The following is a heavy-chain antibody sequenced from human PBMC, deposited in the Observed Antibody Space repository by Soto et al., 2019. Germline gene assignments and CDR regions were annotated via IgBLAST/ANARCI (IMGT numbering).Heavy chain of an antibody. CDR2: ISYDGRVK. Sequence: GGSLRLSCAASGFTFSDYPMHWVRQAPGKGLEWVAVISYDGRVKYYVDSVKGRFTISRDDSENTLRLQMDGLRADDTAVYYCAKDTYYHDTSGYYVFDHWGQGTLVTVSS. CDR1: GFTFSDYP. J-gene: IGHJ4*02. V-gene: IGHV3-30*04. D-gene: IGHD3-22*01. CDR3: AKDTYYHDTSGYYVFDH.